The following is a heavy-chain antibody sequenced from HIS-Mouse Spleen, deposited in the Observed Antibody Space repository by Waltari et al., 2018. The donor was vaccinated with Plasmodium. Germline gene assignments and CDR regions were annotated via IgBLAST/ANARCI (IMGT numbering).Heavy chain of an antibody. V-gene: IGHV4-34*01. CDR2: INHSGST. Sequence: QVQLQQWGAGLLKPSETLSLTCAVYGGSFCGYYWSWIRQPPGKGLEWIGEINHSGSTNYNPSLKSRVTISVDTSKNQFSLKLSSVTAADTAVYYCARAYYDFWSGYRFDYWGQGTLVTVSS. D-gene: IGHD3-3*01. J-gene: IGHJ4*02. CDR3: ARAYYDFWSGYRFDY. CDR1: GGSFCGYY.